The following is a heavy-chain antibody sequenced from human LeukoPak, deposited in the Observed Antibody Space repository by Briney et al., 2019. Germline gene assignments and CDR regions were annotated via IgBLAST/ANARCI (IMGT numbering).Heavy chain of an antibody. J-gene: IGHJ4*02. CDR1: GFIFSNYY. D-gene: IGHD3-10*01. Sequence: GGSLRLSRAASGFIFSNYYMTWIRQAPGKGLEWVSYISNSGTTIDYADSVKGRFTISRDNAKNSLYLQMNSLRAEDTAVYYCARTTFYHDSGSPRPTYYFDYWGQGTLVTVSS. V-gene: IGHV3-11*04. CDR3: ARTTFYHDSGSPRPTYYFDY. CDR2: ISNSGTTI.